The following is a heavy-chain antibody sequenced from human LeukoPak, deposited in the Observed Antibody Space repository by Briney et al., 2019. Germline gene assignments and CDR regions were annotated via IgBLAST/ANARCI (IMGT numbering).Heavy chain of an antibody. J-gene: IGHJ6*03. D-gene: IGHD3-10*01. Sequence: SETLSLTCAVYGGSFSGYYWSWIRQPPGKGLEWIGEINHSGSTNYNPSLKSRVTISVDTSKNQFSLKLSSVTAADTAVYYCARGDGGRVGHYYYMDVWGKGTTVTVSS. V-gene: IGHV4-34*01. CDR3: ARGDGGRVGHYYYMDV. CDR2: INHSGST. CDR1: GGSFSGYY.